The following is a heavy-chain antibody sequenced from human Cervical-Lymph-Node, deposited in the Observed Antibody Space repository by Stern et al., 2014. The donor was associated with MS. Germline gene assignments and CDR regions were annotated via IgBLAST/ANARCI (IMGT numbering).Heavy chain of an antibody. CDR1: GGSISSYY. D-gene: IGHD1-20*01. Sequence: QLQLQESGPGLVKPSETLSLTCTVSGGSISSYYWSWIRQPPGKGLEWIGYIYYSGSTNYNPSLKSRVTISVDTSKNQFSLKLSSVTAADTAVYYCARWFTWNAVDAFDIWGQGTMVTVSS. CDR2: IYYSGST. V-gene: IGHV4-59*01. CDR3: ARWFTWNAVDAFDI. J-gene: IGHJ3*02.